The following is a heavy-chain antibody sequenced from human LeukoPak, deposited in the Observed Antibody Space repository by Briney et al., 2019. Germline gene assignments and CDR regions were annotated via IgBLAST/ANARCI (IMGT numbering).Heavy chain of an antibody. J-gene: IGHJ2*01. CDR1: GGSFSGYY. CDR2: IYTSGST. D-gene: IGHD3-3*01. V-gene: IGHV4-59*10. Sequence: SETLSLTCAVYGGSFSGYYWSWIRQPAGKGLEWIGRIYTSGSTNYNPSLKSRVTISVDTSKNQFSLKLSSVTAADTAVYYCARSWSITIFGVLAPNSDWYFDLWGRGTLVTVSS. CDR3: ARSWSITIFGVLAPNSDWYFDL.